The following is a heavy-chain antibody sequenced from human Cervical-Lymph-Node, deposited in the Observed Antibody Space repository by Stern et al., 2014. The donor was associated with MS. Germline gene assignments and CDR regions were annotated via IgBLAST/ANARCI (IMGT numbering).Heavy chain of an antibody. Sequence: QVQLQESGPGLVKPSETLSLTCSVSGDTITTGGYYWSWIRQHPGKGLEWIGYIYYSGTTYSNPSLESRVTVSVDTSKNQFSLRLTSVTAADTAIYYCARGRHGTTRTYVGGFDCWGQGTLVTVSS. CDR3: ARGRHGTTRTYVGGFDC. J-gene: IGHJ4*02. V-gene: IGHV4-31*03. CDR1: GDTITTGGYY. D-gene: IGHD2-15*01. CDR2: IYYSGTT.